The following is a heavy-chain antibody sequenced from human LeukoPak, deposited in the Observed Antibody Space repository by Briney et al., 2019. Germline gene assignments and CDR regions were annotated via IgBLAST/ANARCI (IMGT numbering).Heavy chain of an antibody. D-gene: IGHD2-2*01. CDR3: ASPGGYCSSTSCRRAFDI. J-gene: IGHJ3*02. CDR1: GGSISSYY. V-gene: IGHV4-34*01. Sequence: SETLSLTCTVSGGSISSYYWSWIRQPPGKGLEWIGEINHSGSTNYNPSLKSRVTISVDTSKNQFSLKLSSVTAADTAVYYCASPGGYCSSTSCRRAFDIWGQGTMVTVSS. CDR2: INHSGST.